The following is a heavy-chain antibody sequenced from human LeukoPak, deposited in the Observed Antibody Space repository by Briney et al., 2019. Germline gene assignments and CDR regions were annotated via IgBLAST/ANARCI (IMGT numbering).Heavy chain of an antibody. D-gene: IGHD4-17*01. CDR3: ATLTVATSFDY. CDR1: GFSFSVYE. J-gene: IGHJ4*02. V-gene: IGHV3-48*03. CDR2: ISSSGTTT. Sequence: GGSLRPSCAASGFSFSVYEMHWVRQAPGKGLEWISDISSSGTTTYYADSVKGRFTISRDNAKNSLYLQMNSLRAEDTAVYYCATLTVATSFDYWGQGTLVTVSS.